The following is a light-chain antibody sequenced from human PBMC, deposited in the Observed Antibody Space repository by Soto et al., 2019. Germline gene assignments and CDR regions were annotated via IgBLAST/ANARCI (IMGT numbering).Light chain of an antibody. J-gene: IGLJ2*01. CDR1: SSDVGGYNY. CDR2: GVT. V-gene: IGLV2-11*01. Sequence: QSALTQPRSVSGSPGQSVTISCTGTSSDVGGYNYVSWYQQYAGKAPKLMIYGVTERPSGVPDRFSGSKSGNTASLTISGLRAEDEADYYCCSYAGDYSLIFGGGTKLTVL. CDR3: CSYAGDYSLI.